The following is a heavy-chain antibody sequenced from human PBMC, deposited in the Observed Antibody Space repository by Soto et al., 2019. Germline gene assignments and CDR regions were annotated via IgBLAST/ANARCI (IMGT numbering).Heavy chain of an antibody. Sequence: QVQLQQWGAGLLKPSETLSLTCVVSGGSLSDYFWSWIRQPPVMAREWIGEINHLGSINYNPSLKSRVTMSVDTSKNQFSLTLNSVTAADTATYYCARGGISHWAYFYYMDVWDRGTTVTVSS. J-gene: IGHJ6*03. CDR3: ARGGISHWAYFYYMDV. V-gene: IGHV4-34*01. D-gene: IGHD2-21*01. CDR1: GGSLSDYF. CDR2: INHLGSI.